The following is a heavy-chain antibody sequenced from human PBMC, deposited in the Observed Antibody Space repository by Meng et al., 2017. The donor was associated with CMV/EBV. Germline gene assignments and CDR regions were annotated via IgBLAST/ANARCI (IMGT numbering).Heavy chain of an antibody. V-gene: IGHV4-59*01. D-gene: IGHD3-22*01. J-gene: IGHJ5*02. CDR3: ARGVEYYDSSGYYGWFDP. CDR2: IYYSGST. Sequence: GSLRLSCTVSGGSISSYYWSWIRQPPGKGLEWIGYIYYSGSTDYNPSLKSRVTISVDTSKNQFSLKLSSVTAADTAVYYCARGVEYYDSSGYYGWFDPWSQGTLVTVSS. CDR1: GGSISSYY.